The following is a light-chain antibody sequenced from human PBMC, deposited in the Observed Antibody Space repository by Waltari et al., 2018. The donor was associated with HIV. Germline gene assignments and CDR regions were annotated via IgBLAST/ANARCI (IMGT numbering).Light chain of an antibody. CDR1: KLGDKY. Sequence: SYELTQPPSVSVSPGQTASISCSGDKLGDKYACWYQQRPGQSPVLVIYQDNNRPSGIPERLSGSNSGNTATLTISGTQAMDEADYYCQAWDNSNVVFGGGTKLTVL. V-gene: IGLV3-1*01. J-gene: IGLJ2*01. CDR2: QDN. CDR3: QAWDNSNVV.